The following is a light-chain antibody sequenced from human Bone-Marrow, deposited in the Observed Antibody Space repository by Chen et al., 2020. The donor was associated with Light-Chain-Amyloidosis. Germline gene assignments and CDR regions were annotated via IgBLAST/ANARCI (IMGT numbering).Light chain of an antibody. V-gene: IGLV3-25*03. Sequence: HQLTQPPSVSVSPGQTARITCSGDDLPTKYAYWYQQKPGQAPVLVIHRDTERPSGISERFSGSSSGTTATLTISGVQAEDEADYHCQSADSSGTYEVIFGGGTKLTVL. CDR2: RDT. CDR3: QSADSSGTYEVI. CDR1: DLPTKY. J-gene: IGLJ2*01.